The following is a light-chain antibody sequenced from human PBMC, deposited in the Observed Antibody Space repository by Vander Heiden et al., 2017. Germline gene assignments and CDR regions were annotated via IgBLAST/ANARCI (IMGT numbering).Light chain of an antibody. Sequence: DIQMTQSPSSLSASVGDRVTITCRASQSISSYLNWYQQKPGKAPKLLIYAASSLQSGVPSRFSGSGSGTDFTLTIRSLQPEDFATYYCQQSYSTLSSFGHGTKVDIK. J-gene: IGKJ3*01. V-gene: IGKV1-39*01. CDR1: QSISSY. CDR2: AAS. CDR3: QQSYSTLSS.